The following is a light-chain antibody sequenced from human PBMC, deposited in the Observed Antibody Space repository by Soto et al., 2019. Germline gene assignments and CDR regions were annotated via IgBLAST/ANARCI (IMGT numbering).Light chain of an antibody. J-gene: IGKJ4*01. Sequence: IQMTQSPSSLSASVGDRVTITCRASQSISSYLNWYQQKPGKAPKLLIYAASSLQSGVPSRFSGSGSGTDFTLTISSLQPEDFATYYCQQSYSTPVTFGGGTNVEIK. CDR3: QQSYSTPVT. CDR2: AAS. V-gene: IGKV1-39*01. CDR1: QSISSY.